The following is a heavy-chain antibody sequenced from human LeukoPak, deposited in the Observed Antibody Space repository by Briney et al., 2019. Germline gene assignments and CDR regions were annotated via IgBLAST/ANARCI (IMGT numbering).Heavy chain of an antibody. CDR3: ARSVIAVAGLDY. J-gene: IGHJ4*02. V-gene: IGHV4-34*01. Sequence: SETLSLTCAVYGGSFSGYYWTWIRQPPGKTLEWIGEINHSGSSNYNPSLMSRVTMSVDTSKNQISLRLSSVTAADTAVYYCARSVIAVAGLDYWGQGTLVTVSS. D-gene: IGHD6-19*01. CDR2: INHSGSS. CDR1: GGSFSGYY.